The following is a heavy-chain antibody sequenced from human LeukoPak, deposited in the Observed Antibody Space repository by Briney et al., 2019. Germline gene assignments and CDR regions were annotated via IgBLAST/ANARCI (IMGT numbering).Heavy chain of an antibody. V-gene: IGHV3-23*01. CDR3: AKDLPDYGDYIDGY. J-gene: IGHJ4*02. Sequence: PGGSLRLSCVASGFTFSSFAMSWVRQAPGKGLEWVSTISGSGGTTNYADSVKGRFTFSRDNSRNMVHLQMNSLRAEDTAVYYCAKDLPDYGDYIDGYWGQGTLVTVSS. D-gene: IGHD4-17*01. CDR2: ISGSGGTT. CDR1: GFTFSSFA.